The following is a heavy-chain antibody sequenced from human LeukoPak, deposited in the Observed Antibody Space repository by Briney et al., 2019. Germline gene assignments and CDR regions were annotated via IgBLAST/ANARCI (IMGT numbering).Heavy chain of an antibody. V-gene: IGHV3-23*01. D-gene: IGHD2-2*02. CDR3: AKMRAVGVAAAINY. CDR1: GFTFSSYA. CDR2: ISGSGNST. J-gene: IGHJ4*02. Sequence: GGSLRLSCAASGFTFSSYAMTWVRQAPGKGLEGGSAISGSGNSTYYGDSVKGRYTISRDNSKNTLYLQMNSLLAEDKAVYYCAKMRAVGVAAAINYWGQGTLVTVSS.